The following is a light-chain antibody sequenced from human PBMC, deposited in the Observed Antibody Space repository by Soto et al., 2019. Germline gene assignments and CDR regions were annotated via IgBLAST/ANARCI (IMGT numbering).Light chain of an antibody. J-gene: IGKJ5*01. CDR3: QQYGSSPIT. Sequence: EIVLTQSPGTLSLSPGERATLSCRASQGVSSSSLAWYQQRPGQAPRLLIYGASSRATGIPHRFSGSGSGTDFTLTISRLEPEDFAVYYCQQYGSSPITFGQGTRLELK. V-gene: IGKV3-20*01. CDR2: GAS. CDR1: QGVSSSS.